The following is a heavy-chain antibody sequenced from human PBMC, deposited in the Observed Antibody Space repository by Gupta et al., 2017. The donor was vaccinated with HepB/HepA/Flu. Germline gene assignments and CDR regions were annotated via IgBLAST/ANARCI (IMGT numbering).Heavy chain of an antibody. J-gene: IGHJ2*01. D-gene: IGHD3-10*01. CDR3: ARNRWGGTGVYWYFDL. Sequence: EVHLVASGGGLVQPGGSLRLSCAVSGFTVTNNYLSWVRQAPGKGLEWVSIFYSGSSTTYTDSVKGRFNISSDNSKNTMYLQMNSLRAEDTAVYYCARNRWGGTGVYWYFDLWGRGTLVTVSS. CDR2: FYSGSST. CDR1: GFTVTNNY. V-gene: IGHV3-66*01.